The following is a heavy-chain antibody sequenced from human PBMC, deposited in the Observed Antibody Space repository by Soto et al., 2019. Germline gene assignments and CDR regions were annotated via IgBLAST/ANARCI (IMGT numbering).Heavy chain of an antibody. Sequence: QVQLVQSGAEVKKPGSSVKVSCKASGGTFSSYAISWVRQAPGQGLEWMGGIIPIFGTANYAQKFQGSVTITADESTRTAYMELSSLRSEDTAVYYCARDLYYYDSSGYYKAFDPWGQGTLVTVSS. J-gene: IGHJ5*02. CDR3: ARDLYYYDSSGYYKAFDP. V-gene: IGHV1-69*01. CDR1: GGTFSSYA. D-gene: IGHD3-22*01. CDR2: IIPIFGTA.